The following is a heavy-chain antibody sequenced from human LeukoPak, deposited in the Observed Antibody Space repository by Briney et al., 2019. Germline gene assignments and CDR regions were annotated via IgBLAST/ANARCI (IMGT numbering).Heavy chain of an antibody. D-gene: IGHD4-11*01. CDR2: ISSSSSYI. V-gene: IGHV3-21*04. J-gene: IGHJ4*02. CDR1: GFTFSSYS. Sequence: AGGSLRLSCAASGFTFSSYSMNWVRQAPGKGLEWVSSISSSSSYIYYADSVKGRFTISRDNAKNSLYLQMNSLRAEDTALYYCAKVGDSLTTMDYWGQRTLVTVSS. CDR3: AKVGDSLTTMDY.